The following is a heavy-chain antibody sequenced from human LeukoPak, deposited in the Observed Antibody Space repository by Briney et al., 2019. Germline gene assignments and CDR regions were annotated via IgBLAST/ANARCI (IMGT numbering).Heavy chain of an antibody. J-gene: IGHJ6*02. CDR2: INQDGNGK. CDR1: GFTFSTYW. V-gene: IGHV3-7*01. D-gene: IGHD3-10*01. CDR3: GRDMDV. Sequence: GGSLRLSCAASGFTFSTYWMSWVRQAPGKGLEWVANINQDGNGKYYLDSVKGRFTISRDNAKNSLYLQINSLSAEDTAVYYCGRDMDVWGQGSTVTVSS.